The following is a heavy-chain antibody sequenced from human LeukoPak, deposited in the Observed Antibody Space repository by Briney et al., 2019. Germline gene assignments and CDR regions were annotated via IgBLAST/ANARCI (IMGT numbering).Heavy chain of an antibody. CDR3: ARQGAYYDSNGYYYLFDY. Sequence: SETLSLTCTVSGGSINSGPYYWGWIRQSPGKGLEWIGSMYYTGSTYYNLSLKSRITIFLDTSKNQFSLKLSSVTAADTAVYYCARQGAYYDSNGYYYLFDYWGQGTLVTVSS. D-gene: IGHD3-22*01. CDR2: MYYTGST. J-gene: IGHJ4*02. V-gene: IGHV4-39*01. CDR1: GGSINSGPYY.